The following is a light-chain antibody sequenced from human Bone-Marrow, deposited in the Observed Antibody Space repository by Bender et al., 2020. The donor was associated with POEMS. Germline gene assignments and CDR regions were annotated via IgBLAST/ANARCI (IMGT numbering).Light chain of an antibody. CDR1: SSDVGSHNL. Sequence: QSALTQPASVSGSPGQSITISCTGTSSDVGSHNLVSWYQQSPGKAPQLMTYEDNKRPSGISNRFSGSQSGNTASLTISGLQADDEADYYCCSSAGSSTPYVFGPGTKVTVL. CDR3: CSSAGSSTPYV. V-gene: IGLV2-23*01. J-gene: IGLJ1*01. CDR2: EDN.